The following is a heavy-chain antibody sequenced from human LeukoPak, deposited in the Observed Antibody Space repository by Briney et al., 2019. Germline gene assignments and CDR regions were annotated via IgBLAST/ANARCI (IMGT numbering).Heavy chain of an antibody. CDR1: GGSISSSSYY. CDR3: ARDKGGGYGSGFDY. CDR2: IYYSGST. V-gene: IGHV4-39*07. D-gene: IGHD3-10*01. Sequence: SETLSLTCTVSGGSISSSSYYWGWIRQPPGKGLEWIGSIYYSGSTYYNPSLKSRVTISVDTSKNQFSLKLSSVTAADTAVYYGARDKGGGYGSGFDYWGQGTLVTVSS. J-gene: IGHJ4*02.